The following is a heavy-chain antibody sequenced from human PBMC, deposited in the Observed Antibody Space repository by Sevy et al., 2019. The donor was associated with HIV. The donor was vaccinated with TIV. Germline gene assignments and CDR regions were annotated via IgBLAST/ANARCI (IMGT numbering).Heavy chain of an antibody. CDR1: GFTFSDYY. D-gene: IGHD5-18*01. CDR2: ISSSGSTI. Sequence: GGSPRLSCAASGFTFSDYYMSWIRQAPGKGLEWVSYISSSGSTIYYADSVKGRFTISRDNAKNSLYLQMNSLRAEDTAVYYCARAGYSYASDWFDPWGQGTLVTVSS. J-gene: IGHJ5*02. CDR3: ARAGYSYASDWFDP. V-gene: IGHV3-11*01.